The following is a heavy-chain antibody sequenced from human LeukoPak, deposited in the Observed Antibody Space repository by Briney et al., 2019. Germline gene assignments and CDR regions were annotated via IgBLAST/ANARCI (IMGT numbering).Heavy chain of an antibody. CDR1: GFTFSSYW. J-gene: IGHJ4*02. CDR2: IKEDGGEK. Sequence: GGSLRLSCAASGFTFSSYWMSWVRQAPGKGLEWVANIKEDGGEKYSVDSVKGRFTISRDNAKNSLYLQMNSLRAEDTAVYYCARPYYYSSGSLPYWGQGTLVTVSS. V-gene: IGHV3-7*01. D-gene: IGHD3-10*01. CDR3: ARPYYYSSGSLPY.